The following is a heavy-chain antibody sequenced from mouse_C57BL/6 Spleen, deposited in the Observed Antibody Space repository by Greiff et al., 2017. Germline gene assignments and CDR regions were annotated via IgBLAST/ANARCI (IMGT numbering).Heavy chain of an antibody. J-gene: IGHJ1*03. Sequence: DVQLVESGEGLVKPGGSLKLSCAASGFTFSSYAMSWVRQTPEKRLEWVAYISSGGDYIYYADTVKGRFTISRDNARNTLYLQMSSLKSEDTAMYYCTRDLDYDDWYFDVWGTGTTVTVSS. D-gene: IGHD2-4*01. CDR3: TRDLDYDDWYFDV. CDR2: ISSGGDYI. CDR1: GFTFSSYA. V-gene: IGHV5-9-1*02.